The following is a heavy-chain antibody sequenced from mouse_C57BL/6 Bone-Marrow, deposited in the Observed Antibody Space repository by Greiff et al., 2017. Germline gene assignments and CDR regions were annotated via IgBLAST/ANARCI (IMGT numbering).Heavy chain of an antibody. Sequence: EVQLVESGEGLVKPGGSLKLSCAASGFTFSSYAMSWVRQTPEKRLEWVAYIRSGGDNINYADTVKGRFTFSRDNARNTMYLQLSRLKSEDTAMYYRTSEGGGYYVRYFDYWGQGTTLTVSP. CDR1: GFTFSSYA. J-gene: IGHJ2*01. D-gene: IGHD2-3*01. CDR3: TSEGGGYYVRYFDY. CDR2: IRSGGDNI. V-gene: IGHV5-9-1*02.